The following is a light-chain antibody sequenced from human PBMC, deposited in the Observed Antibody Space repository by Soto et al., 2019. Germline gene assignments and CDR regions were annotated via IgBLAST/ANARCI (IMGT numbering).Light chain of an antibody. V-gene: IGKV3-20*01. CDR1: QSVSSSY. Sequence: EIVLTQSPGTLSLSPGERATLSCRASQSVSSSYLAWYRQKPGQAPRLLIYGASSRATGIPDRFSGSGYGTDFTLTISRLEPEDCAVYYCQQYGSSPGTFGQGTKVEI. CDR2: GAS. J-gene: IGKJ1*01. CDR3: QQYGSSPGT.